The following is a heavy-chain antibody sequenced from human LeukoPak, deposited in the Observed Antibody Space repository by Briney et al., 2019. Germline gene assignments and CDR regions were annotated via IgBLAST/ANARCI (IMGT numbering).Heavy chain of an antibody. Sequence: PGGSLRLSCAGSGFTFRNYEMRWVRQAPGKGLEWVSHISRDGSTVYYRDSVKGGFTISRDNVKNSLYLHMNSLRVEDTGVYYCARDLGDWYSSGFDDWGQRSLVIVSS. CDR3: ARDLGDWYSSGFDD. V-gene: IGHV3-48*03. D-gene: IGHD3-10*01. CDR1: GFTFRNYE. CDR2: ISRDGSTV. J-gene: IGHJ4*02.